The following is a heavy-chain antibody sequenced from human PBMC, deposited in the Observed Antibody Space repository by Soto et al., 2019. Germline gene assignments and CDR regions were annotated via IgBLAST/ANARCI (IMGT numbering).Heavy chain of an antibody. CDR1: GYTFTSYY. CDR3: ARAMVRGVIRWAIPPAASYGMDV. J-gene: IGHJ6*02. V-gene: IGHV1-46*03. CDR2: INPSGGST. D-gene: IGHD3-10*01. Sequence: QVQLVQSGAEVKKPGASVKVSCKASGYTFTSYYMHWVRQAPGQGLEWMGIINPSGGSTSYAQKFQGRDTMTRDTSTITVYMELSSLRSEDTAVYYCARAMVRGVIRWAIPPAASYGMDVWGQGTTVTVSS.